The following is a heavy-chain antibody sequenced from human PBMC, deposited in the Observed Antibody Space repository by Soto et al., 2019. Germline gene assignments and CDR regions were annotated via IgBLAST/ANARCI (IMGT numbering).Heavy chain of an antibody. CDR3: ARVMANLPWYFAY. CDR2: VNGDGSST. CDR1: GYTFSSYW. V-gene: IGHV3-74*01. D-gene: IGHD2-8*01. J-gene: IGHJ4*02. Sequence: EVQLVESGGGLVQPGGSLRLSCAASGYTFSSYWMHWVRQAPGKGLVWVSRVNGDGSSTSYADPVKGRFTISRDNAKNTVHLQMDSLRAEDTAVYYCARVMANLPWYFAYWGQGTLVTVSS.